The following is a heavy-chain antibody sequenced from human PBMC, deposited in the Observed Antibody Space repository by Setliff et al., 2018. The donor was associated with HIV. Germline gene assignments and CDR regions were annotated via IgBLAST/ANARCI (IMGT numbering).Heavy chain of an antibody. CDR3: AKDVILGNSRWDGLDI. J-gene: IGHJ3*02. D-gene: IGHD3-3*01. CDR2: IKSKIDGETA. CDR1: GFTFSDAW. V-gene: IGHV3-15*01. Sequence: GGSLRLSCAASGFTFSDAWMTWVRQAPGKGLEWVGRIKSKIDGETAEYAAPVKGRFVISRDDSKNTLRLQMSSLKTDETAVYYCAKDVILGNSRWDGLDIWGQGTKVTVSS.